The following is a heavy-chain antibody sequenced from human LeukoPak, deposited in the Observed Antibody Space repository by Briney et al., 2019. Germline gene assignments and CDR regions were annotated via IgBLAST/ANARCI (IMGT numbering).Heavy chain of an antibody. J-gene: IGHJ4*02. CDR1: GYTFTGYY. CDR2: INPNSGGT. V-gene: IGHV1-2*02. CDR3: SRTGLVRKSYSSGGGVDY. D-gene: IGHD6-19*01. Sequence: ASVTVSCKASGYTFTGYYMHWMRQPPGQGLEWMGWINPNSGGTNYAQKFQGRVTMTRDTSISTAYMELSRLRSDDTAVYYCSRTGLVRKSYSSGGGVDYWGQGTLVTVSS.